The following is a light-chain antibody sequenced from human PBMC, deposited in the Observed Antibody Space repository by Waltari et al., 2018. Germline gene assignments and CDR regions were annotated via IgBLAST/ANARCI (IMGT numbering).Light chain of an antibody. J-gene: IGKJ1*01. CDR3: QQYNNWPPRT. Sequence: EIVMTQSPATLSVSPGERATLSCRASQSVSSNLAWYQQNPGQAPRPLIYGASTRATGNPARFTGSGSGTEFTLTISSLQSEDFAVYYCQQYNNWPPRTFGQGTKVEIK. CDR2: GAS. CDR1: QSVSSN. V-gene: IGKV3-15*01.